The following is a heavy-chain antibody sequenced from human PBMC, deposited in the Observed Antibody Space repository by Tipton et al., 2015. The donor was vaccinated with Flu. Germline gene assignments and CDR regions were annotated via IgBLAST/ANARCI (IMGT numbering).Heavy chain of an antibody. V-gene: IGHV3-9*01. CDR2: ISWNSGSI. Sequence: SLRLSCAASGFTFDDYAMHWVRQAPGKGLEWVSGISWNSGSIGYADSVKGRFTISRDNAKNSLYLQMNSLRAEDTALYYCAKSARGGVFDSWGQGTLVTVSS. CDR3: AKSARGGVFDS. CDR1: GFTFDDYA. J-gene: IGHJ4*02. D-gene: IGHD3-16*01.